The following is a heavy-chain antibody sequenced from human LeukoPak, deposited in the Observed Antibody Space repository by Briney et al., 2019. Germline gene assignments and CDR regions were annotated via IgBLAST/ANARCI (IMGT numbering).Heavy chain of an antibody. Sequence: GGSLRLSCAASGFSFSAYGVPWVRQAPGKGLEWVAVIWYDGSSKDYADSVKGRFTFSRDNSKNTLYLQMNSLTVEDTAVYYCARSQGSSLIDYWGQGTLVTVSS. CDR3: ARSQGSSLIDY. CDR1: GFSFSAYG. V-gene: IGHV3-33*01. J-gene: IGHJ4*02. CDR2: IWYDGSSK. D-gene: IGHD6-13*01.